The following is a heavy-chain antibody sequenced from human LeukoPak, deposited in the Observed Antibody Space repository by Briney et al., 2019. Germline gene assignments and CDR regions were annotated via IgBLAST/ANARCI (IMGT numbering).Heavy chain of an antibody. CDR1: GYTFTSNY. J-gene: IGHJ4*02. V-gene: IGHV1-46*01. Sequence: ASVKVSCKASGYTFTSNYIHWVRQAPGQGLEWMGMIYPRDGSTSYAQKFQGRVTLTRDTSTSTVHMELSGLRSEDTAVYYCARDQEGFDYWGQGTLVTVSS. CDR2: IYPRDGST. CDR3: ARDQEGFDY.